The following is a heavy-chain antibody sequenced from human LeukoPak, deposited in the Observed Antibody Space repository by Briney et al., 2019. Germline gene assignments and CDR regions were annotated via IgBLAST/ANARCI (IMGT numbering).Heavy chain of an antibody. V-gene: IGHV1-2*02. J-gene: IGHJ6*02. CDR2: INPNSGGT. CDR1: GYTFTGYY. D-gene: IGHD3-3*01. CDR3: ARTYYDFWSGYPYYYYYYGMDV. Sequence: ASVKVSCKASGYTFTGYYMHWVRQAPGQGLEWMGWINPNSGGTNYAQKFQGRVTMTRDTSTSTAYMELSRLRSDDTAVYYCARTYYDFWSGYPYYYYYYGMDVWGQGTTVTVSS.